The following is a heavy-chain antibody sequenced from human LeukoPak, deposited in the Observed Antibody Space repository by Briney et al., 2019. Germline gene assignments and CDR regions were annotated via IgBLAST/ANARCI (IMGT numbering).Heavy chain of an antibody. CDR1: GFTFSSYS. Sequence: KAGGSLRLSCAASGFTFSSYSMNWVRQAPGKGLEWVSSISSSSSYIYYADSVKGRFTISRDNAKNSLYLQMNSLRAEDTAVYYCARLYYDFWSGPYFLDYWGQGTLVTVSS. CDR3: ARLYYDFWSGPYFLDY. D-gene: IGHD3-3*01. V-gene: IGHV3-21*01. CDR2: ISSSSSYI. J-gene: IGHJ4*02.